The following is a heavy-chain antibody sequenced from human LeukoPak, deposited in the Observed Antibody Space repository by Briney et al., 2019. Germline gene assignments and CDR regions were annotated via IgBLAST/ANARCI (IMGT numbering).Heavy chain of an antibody. CDR1: GGSISSSSYY. V-gene: IGHV4-39*07. J-gene: IGHJ4*02. D-gene: IGHD1-14*01. Sequence: PSETLSLTCTVSGGSISSSSYYWGWIRQPPGKGLEWIGSIYYSGSTYYNPSLKSRVTISVDTSKNQSSLHLSSVTAADTALYYCATSSAAPRPGYWGQGTLVTVSS. CDR3: ATSSAAPRPGY. CDR2: IYYSGST.